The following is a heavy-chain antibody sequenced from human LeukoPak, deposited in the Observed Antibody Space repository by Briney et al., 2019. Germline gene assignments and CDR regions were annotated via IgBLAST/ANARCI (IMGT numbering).Heavy chain of an antibody. CDR3: ARESAYCSGGSCPFKI. Sequence: ASETLSLTCTASGGSISSGGYYWSWIRQHPGKGLEWIGYIYYSGSTYYNPSLKSRVTISVDTSKSQFSLKLSSVTAADTAVYYCARESAYCSGGSCPFKIWGQGTMVTVSS. CDR2: IYYSGST. CDR1: GGSISSGGYY. D-gene: IGHD2-15*01. J-gene: IGHJ3*02. V-gene: IGHV4-31*03.